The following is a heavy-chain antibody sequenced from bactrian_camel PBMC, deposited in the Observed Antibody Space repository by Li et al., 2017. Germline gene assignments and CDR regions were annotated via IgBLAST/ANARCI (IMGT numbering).Heavy chain of an antibody. CDR2: IYTITGTT. Sequence: HVQLVESGGGSVQAGGSLRLSYTASEYTYSSNLMGWFRQAPGKEREWVASIYTITGTTYYVDSVKGRFTISHDNANNGTVYLRLNSLKPEDTAMYYCAAGRGGVWRQPSAYAYWGQGTQVTVS. V-gene: IGHV3S1*01. D-gene: IGHD3*01. J-gene: IGHJ4*01. CDR3: AAGRGGVWRQPSAYAY. CDR1: EYTYSSNL.